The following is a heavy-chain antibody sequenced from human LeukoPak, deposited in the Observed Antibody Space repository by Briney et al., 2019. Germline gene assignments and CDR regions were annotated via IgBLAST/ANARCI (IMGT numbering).Heavy chain of an antibody. Sequence: SQTLSLTCTVSGGSISSGDYYWSWIRQPPGKGLEWIGYIYYSGSTYYNPSLKSRVTISVDTSKNQFSLKLSSVTAADTAVYYCARGGDYSNYLDYWGQGTLVTVSS. V-gene: IGHV4-30-4*08. J-gene: IGHJ4*02. D-gene: IGHD4-11*01. CDR3: ARGGDYSNYLDY. CDR2: IYYSGST. CDR1: GGSISSGDYY.